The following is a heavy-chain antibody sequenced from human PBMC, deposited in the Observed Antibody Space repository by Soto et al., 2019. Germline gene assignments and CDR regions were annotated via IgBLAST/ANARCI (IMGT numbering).Heavy chain of an antibody. J-gene: IGHJ4*02. CDR2: ISSDGSTI. D-gene: IGHD4-17*01. CDR1: GFTFSIYG. CDR3: AKKLPGDYESLFDY. Sequence: QVQLVESGGGVVQPGRSLRLSCAASGFTFSIYGMHWVRQAPGKGLEWVAVISSDGSTIYYPDPVKGRFTISRDNSKNTLYLQMNSLRPEDTAVYYCAKKLPGDYESLFDYCGQGTLVTVSS. V-gene: IGHV3-30*18.